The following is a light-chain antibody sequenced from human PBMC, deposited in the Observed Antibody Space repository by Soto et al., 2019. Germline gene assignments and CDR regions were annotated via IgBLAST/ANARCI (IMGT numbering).Light chain of an antibody. Sequence: EIVMTQSPATLSVSPGERATLSCRASQSVRSNLAWYQQKPGQAPGLLIYGASTRATGIPARFSGSGSGTEFTLTISSLQSEDFAVYYCQQYNNWRAFGQGTKVEIK. CDR2: GAS. CDR3: QQYNNWRA. CDR1: QSVRSN. V-gene: IGKV3-15*01. J-gene: IGKJ1*01.